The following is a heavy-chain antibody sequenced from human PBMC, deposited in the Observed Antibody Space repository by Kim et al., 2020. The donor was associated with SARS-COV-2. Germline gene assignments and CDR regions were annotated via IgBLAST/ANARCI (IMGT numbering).Heavy chain of an antibody. CDR1: GGSISSGGYY. J-gene: IGHJ6*02. CDR3: ARVYYGDYYYYGMDV. Sequence: SETLSLTCTVSGGSISSGGYYWSWIRQHPGKGLEWIGYIYYSGSTYYNPSLKSRVTISVDTSKNQFSLKLSSVTAADTAVYYCARVYYGDYYYYGMDVWGQGTTVTVSS. D-gene: IGHD4-17*01. CDR2: IYYSGST. V-gene: IGHV4-31*03.